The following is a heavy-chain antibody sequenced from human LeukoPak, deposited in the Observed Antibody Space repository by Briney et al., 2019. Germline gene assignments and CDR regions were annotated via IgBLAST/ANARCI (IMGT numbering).Heavy chain of an antibody. D-gene: IGHD6-19*01. V-gene: IGHV3-33*01. Sequence: GGSLRLSCAASGITFSSYGMHWVRQAPGKGLEWVAVIWYDGSNKYYADSVKGRFTISRDNSKNTLYLQMNSLRAEDTAVYYCAREYSSNYYYYYGMDVWGQGTTVTVSS. CDR3: AREYSSNYYYYYGMDV. CDR1: GITFSSYG. CDR2: IWYDGSNK. J-gene: IGHJ6*02.